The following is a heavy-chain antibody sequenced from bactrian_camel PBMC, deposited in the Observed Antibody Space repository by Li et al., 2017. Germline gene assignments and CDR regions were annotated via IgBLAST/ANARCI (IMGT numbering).Heavy chain of an antibody. V-gene: IGHV3S40*01. Sequence: VQLVESGGDLVQPGGSLRLSCAASRFTVDSYYLSWVRQAPGKGLEWVSVIFRGGGAYYAESVQGRFTISRDNAKNTVYLHLNTLKTEDMAMYFCVADADQYDGSAAWTFAYWGQGTQVTVS. CDR2: IFRGGGA. D-gene: IGHD6*01. CDR3: VADADQYDGSAAWTFAY. CDR1: RFTVDSYY. J-gene: IGHJ6*01.